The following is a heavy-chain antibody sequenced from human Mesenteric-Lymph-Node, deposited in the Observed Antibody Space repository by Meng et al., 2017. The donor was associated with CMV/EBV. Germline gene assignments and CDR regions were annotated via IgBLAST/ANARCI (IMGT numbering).Heavy chain of an antibody. D-gene: IGHD6-13*01. CDR3: ARDSSSSCCAYYFDY. Sequence: ASVKVSCKASGYAFSSYGFTWVRQAPGQGLEWMGWISPNSGGTNYAQKFQGRVTMTRDTSISTAYMELSRLRSDDTAVYYCARDSSSSCCAYYFDYWGQGTLVTVSS. J-gene: IGHJ4*02. CDR1: GYAFSSYG. CDR2: ISPNSGGT. V-gene: IGHV1-2*02.